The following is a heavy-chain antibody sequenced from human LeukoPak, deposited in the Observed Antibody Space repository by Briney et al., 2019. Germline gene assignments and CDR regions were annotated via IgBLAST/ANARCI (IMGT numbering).Heavy chain of an antibody. J-gene: IGHJ4*02. Sequence: EASVKVSCKASGYTFTDYYMHWVRQAPGQGLEWMGIINPSGGSTSYAQKFQGRVTMTRDTSTSTVYVELSSLRSEDTAVYYCARVDTAMAYDYWGQGTLVTVSS. CDR2: INPSGGST. CDR3: ARVDTAMAYDY. CDR1: GYTFTDYY. D-gene: IGHD5-18*01. V-gene: IGHV1-46*01.